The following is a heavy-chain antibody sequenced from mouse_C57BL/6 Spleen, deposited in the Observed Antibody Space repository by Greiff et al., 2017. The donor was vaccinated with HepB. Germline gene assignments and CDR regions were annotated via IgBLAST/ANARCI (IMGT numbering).Heavy chain of an antibody. CDR3: TRGDGSSPYYAMDY. Sequence: VQLQQSGAELARPGASVKMSCKASGYTFTSYTMHWVKQRPGQGLEWIGYINPSSGYTKYNQKFKDKATLTADKSSSTAYMQLSSLTSEDSAVYYCTRGDGSSPYYAMDYWGQGTSVTVSS. J-gene: IGHJ4*01. CDR2: INPSSGYT. CDR1: GYTFTSYT. D-gene: IGHD1-1*01. V-gene: IGHV1-4*01.